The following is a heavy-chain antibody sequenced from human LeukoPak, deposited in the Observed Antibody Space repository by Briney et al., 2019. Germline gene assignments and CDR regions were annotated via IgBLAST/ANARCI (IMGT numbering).Heavy chain of an antibody. D-gene: IGHD5-18*01. Sequence: GGSLRLSCAASGFTFSSYAMSWVRQAPGKGLEWVSVIYRGGNTYYVDSVKGRFTISRDNSKNMVYLQMNSLRVEDTAVYYCARGGYSYGRPFDHWGQGTQVTVSS. CDR1: GFTFSSYA. CDR2: IYRGGNT. J-gene: IGHJ4*02. V-gene: IGHV3-53*01. CDR3: ARGGYSYGRPFDH.